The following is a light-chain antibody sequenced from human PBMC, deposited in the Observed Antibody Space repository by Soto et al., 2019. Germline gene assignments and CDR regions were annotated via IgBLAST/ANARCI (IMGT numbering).Light chain of an antibody. Sequence: QSLLTQPPSVSADPGQKVTISCSGSNSNIGGNSVSSYQQLPGTASRLLIYDDKRRPSGIPDRFSGSKSGPSATLGITGFQTGDEADHYCGSWYSSMSAYVFGTGIKVAF. V-gene: IGLV1-51*01. CDR2: DDK. CDR1: NSNIGGNS. J-gene: IGLJ1*01. CDR3: GSWYSSMSAYV.